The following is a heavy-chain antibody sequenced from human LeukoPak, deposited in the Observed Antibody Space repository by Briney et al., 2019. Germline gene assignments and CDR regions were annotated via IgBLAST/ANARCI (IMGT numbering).Heavy chain of an antibody. CDR3: ARAQQLNYYYYYYMDV. J-gene: IGHJ6*03. V-gene: IGHV1-8*01. CDR1: GYTFTSYD. CDR2: MNPNSGNT. Sequence: ASLKVSCKASGYTFTSYDINWVRQATGPGLERMGWMNPNSGNTGYAQKFQGRVTMTRNTSISTAYMELSSLRSEDTAVYYCARAQQLNYYYYYYMDVWGKGTTVTVSS. D-gene: IGHD6-13*01.